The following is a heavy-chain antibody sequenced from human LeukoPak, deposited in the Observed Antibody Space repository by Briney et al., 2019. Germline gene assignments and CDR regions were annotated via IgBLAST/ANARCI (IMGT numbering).Heavy chain of an antibody. J-gene: IGHJ3*02. CDR2: IYYSGST. Sequence: PSETLSLTCTVSGDSISSSIYYWGWLRQPPGKELEWIGSIYYSGSTYYNPSLNSRVTISVDTSKNQFSLKLSSVTAADTAVYYCARDYLGGNPDAFDIWGQGTMVTVSS. CDR3: ARDYLGGNPDAFDI. D-gene: IGHD4-23*01. CDR1: GDSISSSIYY. V-gene: IGHV4-39*07.